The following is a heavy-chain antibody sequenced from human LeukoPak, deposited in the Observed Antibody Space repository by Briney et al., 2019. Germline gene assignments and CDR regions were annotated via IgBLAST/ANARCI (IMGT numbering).Heavy chain of an antibody. J-gene: IGHJ4*02. CDR3: ARQPRFYDSSGYYYGSGFDY. CDR2: IYYSGST. CDR1: GGSISSSSFY. V-gene: IGHV4-39*01. Sequence: SETLSLTCTVSGGSISSSSFYWGWIRQPPGKGLEWIGRIYYSGSTYYNPSLKSRVTISVDTSKNQFSLKLSSVTAADTAVYYCARQPRFYDSSGYYYGSGFDYWGQGTLVTVSS. D-gene: IGHD3-22*01.